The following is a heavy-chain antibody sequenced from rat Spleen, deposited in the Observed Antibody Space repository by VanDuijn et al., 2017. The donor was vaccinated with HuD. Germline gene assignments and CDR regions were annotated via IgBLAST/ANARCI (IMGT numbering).Heavy chain of an antibody. Sequence: EVQLVESGGGLVQPGRSLKLSCAASGFTFSPFAMAWVRQAPKKGLEWVATITSGGSNTYYPDSVKGRFTISRDNAKSTLYLQMNSLRSEDTASNYCTRDPNWGAYFDYWGQGVMVTVAS. CDR1: GFTFSPFA. D-gene: IGHD5-1*01. CDR2: ITSGGSNT. V-gene: IGHV5-46*01. J-gene: IGHJ2*01. CDR3: TRDPNWGAYFDY.